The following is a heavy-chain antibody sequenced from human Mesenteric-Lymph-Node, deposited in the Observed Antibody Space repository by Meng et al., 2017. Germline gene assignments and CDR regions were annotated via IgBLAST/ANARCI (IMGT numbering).Heavy chain of an antibody. Sequence: GGSLRLSCTASGFTFSDYYMHWIRQAPGKGLDWLSYISGPGTTKYYADSVTGRFTISRGNANNSLYLQMSSLRADDTAMYYCARGASRDIWGQGTLVTVSS. V-gene: IGHV3-11*01. CDR2: ISGPGTTK. CDR1: GFTFSDYY. J-gene: IGHJ4*02. CDR3: ARGASRDI.